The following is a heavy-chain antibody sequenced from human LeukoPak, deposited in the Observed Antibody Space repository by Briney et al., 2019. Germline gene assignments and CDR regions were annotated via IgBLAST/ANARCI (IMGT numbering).Heavy chain of an antibody. D-gene: IGHD2-21*02. J-gene: IGHJ4*02. V-gene: IGHV3-66*01. CDR3: ARDGPCGGDCYYDY. CDR2: IYSGGST. CDR1: GFTVSSNY. Sequence: GGSLTLSCAASGFTVSSNYMSWVRHAPGKGMEWGSVIYSGGSTYYADSVKGRFIISRDNSKNTLYLQMNSLRAEDTAVYYCARDGPCGGDCYYDYWGQGTLVTVSS.